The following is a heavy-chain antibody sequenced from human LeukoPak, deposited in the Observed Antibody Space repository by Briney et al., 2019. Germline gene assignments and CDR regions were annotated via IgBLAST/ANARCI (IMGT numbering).Heavy chain of an antibody. CDR3: ARRGKARGSSWYGYYYYYMDV. CDR2: IIPIFGTA. D-gene: IGHD6-13*01. CDR1: GGTFSSYA. V-gene: IGHV1-69*05. Sequence: ASVKVSCKASGGTFSSYAISWVRQAPGQGLEWMGGIIPIFGTANYAQKFQGRVTITTDESTSTAYMELSSLRSEDTAVYYCARRGKARGSSWYGYYYYYMDVWGKGTTVTVSS. J-gene: IGHJ6*03.